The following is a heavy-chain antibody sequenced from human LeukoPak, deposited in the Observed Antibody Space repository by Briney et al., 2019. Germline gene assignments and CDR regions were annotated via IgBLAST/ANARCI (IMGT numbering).Heavy chain of an antibody. CDR2: IKSKTDGGTT. V-gene: IGHV3-15*01. D-gene: IGHD3-10*01. CDR3: AKSPPGSLWQPLGY. Sequence: GGSLRLSCAASGFTFSNAWMSWVRQAPGKGLEWVGRIKSKTDGGTTDYAAPVKGRFTISRDDSKNTLYLQMNSLKTEDTAVYYCAKSPPGSLWQPLGYWGQGTLVTVSS. CDR1: GFTFSNAW. J-gene: IGHJ4*02.